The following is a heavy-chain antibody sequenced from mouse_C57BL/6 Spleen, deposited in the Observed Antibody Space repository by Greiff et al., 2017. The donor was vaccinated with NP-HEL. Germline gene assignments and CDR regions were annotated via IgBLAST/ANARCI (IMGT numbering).Heavy chain of an antibody. CDR1: GYTFTSYG. CDR3: ARGPFDY. V-gene: IGHV1-81*01. J-gene: IGHJ2*01. Sequence: VKLVESGAELARPGASVKLSCKASGYTFTSYGISWVKQRTGQGLEWIGEIYPRSGNTYYNEKFKGKATLTADKSSSTAYMELRRLTSEDSAVYLCARGPFDYWGQGTTLTVSS. CDR2: IYPRSGNT.